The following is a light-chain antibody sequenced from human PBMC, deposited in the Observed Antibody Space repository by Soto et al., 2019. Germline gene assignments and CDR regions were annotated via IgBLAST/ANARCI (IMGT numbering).Light chain of an antibody. V-gene: IGLV1-40*01. Sequence: QAVVTQPPSVSGAPGQRVTISCTGSSSNIGAGYDVHWYQQLPGTAPKLLIYGNSNRPSGVPDRFSGSKSGTSASLAIPGLQAEHVADYYGQPYDSSRSVVVFGGGTQLTVL. CDR2: GNS. J-gene: IGLJ2*01. CDR1: SSNIGAGYD. CDR3: QPYDSSRSVVV.